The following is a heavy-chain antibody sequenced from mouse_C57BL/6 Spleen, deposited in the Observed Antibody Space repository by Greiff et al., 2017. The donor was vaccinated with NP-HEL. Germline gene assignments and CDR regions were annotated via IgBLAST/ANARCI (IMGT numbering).Heavy chain of an antibody. D-gene: IGHD1-1*01. CDR1: GYTFTSYW. J-gene: IGHJ3*01. V-gene: IGHV1-69*01. CDR2: IDPSDSYT. CDR3: ARSGDASRGAWFAY. Sequence: VQLQQPGAELVMPGASVKLSCKASGYTFTSYWMHWVKQRPGQGLEWIGEIDPSDSYTNYTQKFKGKSTLTVDKSSSTAYMQLSSLTSEDSAVYYCARSGDASRGAWFAYWGQGTLVTVSA.